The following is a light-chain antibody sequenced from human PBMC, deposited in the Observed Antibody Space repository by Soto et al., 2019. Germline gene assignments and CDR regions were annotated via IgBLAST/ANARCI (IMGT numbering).Light chain of an antibody. CDR1: QSVSSY. V-gene: IGKV3-11*01. CDR3: QQRSNWPHLS. CDR2: DAS. Sequence: EIVLTQSPATLSLSPGERATLSCRASQSVSSYLAWYQQKPGQAPRLLIYDASNRATGIPARFSGSGSGTDFTLTISSLEPEDFAVYYCQQRSNWPHLSFGGGTKVEIK. J-gene: IGKJ4*01.